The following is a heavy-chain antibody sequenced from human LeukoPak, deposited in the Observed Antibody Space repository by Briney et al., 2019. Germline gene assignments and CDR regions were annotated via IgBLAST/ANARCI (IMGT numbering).Heavy chain of an antibody. J-gene: IGHJ6*02. CDR2: INWNSGSI. CDR1: GFTFDDYG. Sequence: RAGGSLRLSCAASGFTFDDYGMSWVRQAPGKGLEWVSGINWNSGSIGYADSVKGRFTISRDNAKNSLYLQMNGLRAEDTALYYCAKDMIAVWEAAAGTVLGGMDVWGQGTTVTVSS. CDR3: AKDMIAVWEAAAGTVLGGMDV. D-gene: IGHD6-13*01. V-gene: IGHV3-20*04.